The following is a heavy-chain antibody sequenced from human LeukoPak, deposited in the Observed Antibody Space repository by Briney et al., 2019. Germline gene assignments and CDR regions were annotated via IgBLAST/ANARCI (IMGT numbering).Heavy chain of an antibody. CDR3: AKRAVRYRSSTSCHDYYYYYMDV. Sequence: PGGSLRLSCAASGFTFSSYAMSWVRQAPGKGLEWVSAISGSGGSTYYADSVKGRFIISRDNSKNTLYLQMNSLRAEDTAVYYYAKRAVRYRSSTSCHDYYYYYMDVWSKGTTVTVSS. CDR2: ISGSGGST. D-gene: IGHD2-2*01. CDR1: GFTFSSYA. V-gene: IGHV3-23*01. J-gene: IGHJ6*03.